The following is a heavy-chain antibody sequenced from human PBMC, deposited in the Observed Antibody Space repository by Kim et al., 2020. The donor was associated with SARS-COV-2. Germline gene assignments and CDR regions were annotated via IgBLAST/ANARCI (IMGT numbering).Heavy chain of an antibody. CDR1: GGSISSYY. CDR2: IYYSGST. D-gene: IGHD6-19*01. J-gene: IGHJ6*01. Sequence: SETLSLTCTVSGGSISSYYWSWIRQPPGKGLEWIGYIYYSGSTYYNPSLKSRVTISVDTSKNQFSLKLSSVTAADTAVYYCARDKSIAVAGYYYYYGMDV. V-gene: IGHV4-59*01. CDR3: ARDKSIAVAGYYYYYGMDV.